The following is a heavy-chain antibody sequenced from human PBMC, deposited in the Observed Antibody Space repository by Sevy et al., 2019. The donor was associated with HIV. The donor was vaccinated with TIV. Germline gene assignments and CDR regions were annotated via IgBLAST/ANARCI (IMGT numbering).Heavy chain of an antibody. D-gene: IGHD6-13*01. V-gene: IGHV3-21*01. CDR3: ARETNSLIAAAGNDGFDM. J-gene: IGHJ3*02. CDR1: GFTFSSYS. CDR2: ISSSSSYI. Sequence: GGSLRLSCAASGFTFSSYSMNWVRQAPGKGLEWVSSISSSSSYIYYADSVKGRFTISRDNAKNSLYLQMNSLRAEDTDEYYCARETNSLIAAAGNDGFDMWGQGTMVTVSS.